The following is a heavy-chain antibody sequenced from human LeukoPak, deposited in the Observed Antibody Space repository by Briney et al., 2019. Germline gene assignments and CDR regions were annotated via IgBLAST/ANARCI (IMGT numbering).Heavy chain of an antibody. CDR3: ARDSSLYYYYYGMDV. Sequence: GGSLRLSCAASGFTFSSYWMSWVRQAPGKGLEWVANIKQDGGEKYYVESVKGRFTISRDNVKNSLYLQMNSLRVEDTAVYYCARDSSLYYYYYGMDVWGQGTTVTVSS. CDR2: IKQDGGEK. CDR1: GFTFSSYW. J-gene: IGHJ6*02. V-gene: IGHV3-7*01.